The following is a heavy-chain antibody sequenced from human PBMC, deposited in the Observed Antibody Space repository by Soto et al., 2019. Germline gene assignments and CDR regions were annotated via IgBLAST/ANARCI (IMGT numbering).Heavy chain of an antibody. J-gene: IGHJ5*02. CDR1: GGSFRGYY. D-gene: IGHD3-3*01. Sequence: PSETLSLTCGVYGGSFRGYYWSWIRQPPGKGLEWIGGINHSGSTNYNPSLKSRVTISVDTSKNQFSLKLSSVTAADTAVYYCARRGPHAYDLWRGYDYHWFDPWGQGTLVTVSS. V-gene: IGHV4-34*01. CDR3: ARRGPHAYDLWRGYDYHWFDP. CDR2: INHSGST.